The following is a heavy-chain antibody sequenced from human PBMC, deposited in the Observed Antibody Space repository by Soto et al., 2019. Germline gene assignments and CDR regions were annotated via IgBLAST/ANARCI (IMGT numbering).Heavy chain of an antibody. CDR2: ISGTGEST. CDR3: ARSVADSWSQYFFDS. CDR1: GYTFNIYS. D-gene: IGHD6-13*01. V-gene: IGHV3-23*01. J-gene: IGHJ4*02. Sequence: EVQLLESGGGLVQPGGSLRLSCAASGYTFNIYSMSWVRQAPGKGLEWVSGISGTGESTHCPDSEKGRFTISRDNSKNTLYVEMNSLRAEDTPIYYCARSVADSWSQYFFDSWGQGTLVTVSS.